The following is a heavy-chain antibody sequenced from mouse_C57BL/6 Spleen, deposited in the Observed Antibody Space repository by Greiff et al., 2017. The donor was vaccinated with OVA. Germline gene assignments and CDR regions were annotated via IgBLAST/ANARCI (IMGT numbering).Heavy chain of an antibody. D-gene: IGHD2-5*01. CDR3: TREVSYSNYFDY. V-gene: IGHV6-6*01. CDR1: GFTFSDAW. Sequence: EVMLVESGGGLVQPGGSMKLSCAASGFTFSDAWMDWVRQSPEKGLEWVAEIRNKANNHATYYAESVKGRFTISRDDSKSSVYLQMNSLRAEDTGIYYCTREVSYSNYFDYWGQGTTLTVSS. CDR2: IRNKANNHAT. J-gene: IGHJ2*01.